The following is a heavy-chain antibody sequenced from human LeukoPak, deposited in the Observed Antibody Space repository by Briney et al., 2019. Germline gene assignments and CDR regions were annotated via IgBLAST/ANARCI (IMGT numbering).Heavy chain of an antibody. Sequence: GGSLRLSCAASGFTFDDYAMQWVRQAPGKGLEWVSALSGSGGNTYYTDSVKGRFTISRDNSKNTLYLRMNSLSAEDTAKYYCAKVASLCTSTSCVRGGFDYWGQGTLVTVSS. CDR2: LSGSGGNT. CDR3: AKVASLCTSTSCVRGGFDY. J-gene: IGHJ4*02. D-gene: IGHD2-2*01. V-gene: IGHV3-23*01. CDR1: GFTFDDYA.